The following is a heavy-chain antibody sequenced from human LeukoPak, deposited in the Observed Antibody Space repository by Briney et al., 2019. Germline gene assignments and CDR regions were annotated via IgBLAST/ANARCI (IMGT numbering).Heavy chain of an antibody. D-gene: IGHD2-15*01. J-gene: IGHJ4*02. CDR3: ARDLGYCSGSTCYVGYFDY. V-gene: IGHV3-66*01. CDR2: IYSDGST. CDR1: GFTVSTNY. Sequence: GGSLRLSCAASGFTVSTNYMNWVRQAPGKGLEWVSLIYSDGSTYYADPVKGRFTISRDNSKNTLYLQMNSLRAEDTAVYYCARDLGYCSGSTCYVGYFDYWGQGTQVTVSS.